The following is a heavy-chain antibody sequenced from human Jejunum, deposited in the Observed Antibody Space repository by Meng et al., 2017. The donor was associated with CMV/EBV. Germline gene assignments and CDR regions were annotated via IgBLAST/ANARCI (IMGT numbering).Heavy chain of an antibody. CDR2: INHSGRT. V-gene: IGHV4-34*10. J-gene: IGHJ5*02. D-gene: IGHD2-21*01. Sequence: FSDYFWRWIRQSPGKGLQWIGEINHSGRTNYNPSLKSRVIMSVDTSKNQFSLKMTSMTAADTGMYFCARVRSPTVVVLFAEDRWFDTWGQGTLVTVSS. CDR1: FSDYF. CDR3: ARVRSPTVVVLFAEDRWFDT.